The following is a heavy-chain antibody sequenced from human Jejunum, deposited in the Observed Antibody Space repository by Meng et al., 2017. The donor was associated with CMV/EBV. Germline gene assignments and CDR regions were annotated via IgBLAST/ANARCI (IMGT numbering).Heavy chain of an antibody. CDR2: ITSSSTV. CDR3: ARDPVLSGLDV. CDR1: GFAFSSYS. Sequence: CTASGFAFSSYSMNWVRQAPGKGLEWISYITSSSTVCYADSVRGRFTISRDNANNSLYLQMNNLRADDTALYYCARDPVLSGLDVWGQGATVNVSS. J-gene: IGHJ6*02. V-gene: IGHV3-48*04.